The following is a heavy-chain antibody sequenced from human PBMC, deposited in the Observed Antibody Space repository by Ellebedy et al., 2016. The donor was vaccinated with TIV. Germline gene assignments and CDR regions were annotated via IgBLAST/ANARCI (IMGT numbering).Heavy chain of an antibody. CDR2: VYYTGTT. J-gene: IGHJ4*02. V-gene: IGHV4-39*02. Sequence: MPGGSLRLSCSVTGGSINTSAYYWGWIRQPPGGGLEWIASVYYTGTTFYNPSLESRVTMSVDTSENHFSLKMTSVTAADTAVYFCFAGLFDFWGQGAPVTVSS. CDR3: FAGLFDF. D-gene: IGHD2-21*01. CDR1: GGSINTSAYY.